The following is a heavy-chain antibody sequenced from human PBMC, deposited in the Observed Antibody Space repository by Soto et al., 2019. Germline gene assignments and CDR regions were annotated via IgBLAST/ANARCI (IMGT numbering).Heavy chain of an antibody. D-gene: IGHD6-6*01. V-gene: IGHV4-39*01. CDR3: ARPSIAARPPYYYYCGMDV. CDR1: GGSISSSSYY. J-gene: IGHJ6*02. Sequence: QLQLQESGPGLVKPSETLSLTCTVSGGSISSSSYYWGWIRQPPGKGLEWIGSIYYSGSTYYNPSLKCRVTVSIYTSMNQFSLQLSSVTVLDTAVYYCARPSIAARPPYYYYCGMDVWGRGTTVTV. CDR2: IYYSGST.